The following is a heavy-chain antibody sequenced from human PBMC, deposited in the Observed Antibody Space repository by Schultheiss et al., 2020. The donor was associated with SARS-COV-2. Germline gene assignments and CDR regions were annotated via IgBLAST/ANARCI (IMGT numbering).Heavy chain of an antibody. D-gene: IGHD6-13*01. CDR2: IYYSGST. V-gene: IGHV4-59*12. CDR1: GGSFSGYY. Sequence: SETLSLTCAVYGGSFSGYYWSWIRQPPGKGLEWIGYIYYSGSTYYNPSLKSRVTISVDRSKKQFSLKMSSVTAADTAVYYCARDRSSSWSYDPWGQGTLVTVSS. CDR3: ARDRSSSWSYDP. J-gene: IGHJ5*02.